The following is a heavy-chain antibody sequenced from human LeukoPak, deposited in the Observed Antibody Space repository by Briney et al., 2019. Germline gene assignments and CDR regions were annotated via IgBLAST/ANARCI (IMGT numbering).Heavy chain of an antibody. CDR2: MHHSGSS. Sequence: PSETLSLTCTVSGVSIRSYYWNWLRQSPGRGLEWIGYMHHSGSSHYNPFLKSRVTISVDSSKNHFSLKLNSVTAADTAVYYCAGGYGSSWSFDHWGQGTLVTVSS. D-gene: IGHD2-2*01. CDR1: GVSIRSYY. V-gene: IGHV4-59*01. CDR3: AGGYGSSWSFDH. J-gene: IGHJ4*02.